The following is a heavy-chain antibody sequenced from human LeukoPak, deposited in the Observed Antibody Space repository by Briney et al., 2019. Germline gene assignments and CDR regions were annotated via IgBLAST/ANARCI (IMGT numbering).Heavy chain of an antibody. V-gene: IGHV4-4*07. J-gene: IGHJ3*02. D-gene: IGHD5-12*01. CDR1: GGSISSYY. CDR3: ARSCRILDIVATIRARLGGNGFDI. Sequence: SSETLSLTCTASGGSISSYYWSWIRQPAGKGLEWIGRIYTSGSTNYNPSLKSRVTMSVDTSKNQFSLKLSSVTAADTAVYYCARSCRILDIVATIRARLGGNGFDIWGQGTMVTVSS. CDR2: IYTSGST.